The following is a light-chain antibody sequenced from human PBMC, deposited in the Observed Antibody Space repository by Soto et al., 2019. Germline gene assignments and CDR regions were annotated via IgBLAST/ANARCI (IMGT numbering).Light chain of an antibody. Sequence: EIVLTQSPGTLSLSPGEGATLSCRASQSVTSSYLAWYQQKPGQAPRLLIYGASSRAIDIPHRFSGSGSGYDFTLTINRLEPEEFAVYYCQQYGSSPRTFGQGTKVEIK. CDR2: GAS. V-gene: IGKV3-20*01. CDR3: QQYGSSPRT. CDR1: QSVTSSY. J-gene: IGKJ1*01.